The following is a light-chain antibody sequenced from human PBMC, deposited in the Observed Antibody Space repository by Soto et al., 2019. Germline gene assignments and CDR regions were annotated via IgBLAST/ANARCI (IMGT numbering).Light chain of an antibody. V-gene: IGKV1-39*01. Sequence: DIQMTQSPSSLSASPGDRVTITCRAGQTISTHLSWYHQRPGKTPNLLIYGGYFLQSGVPSRYSGSGSGTDFTLTTSSLQTEDCGTDVCHQSYNPPNTFGQGTKVEI. J-gene: IGKJ2*01. CDR1: QTISTH. CDR2: GGY. CDR3: HQSYNPPNT.